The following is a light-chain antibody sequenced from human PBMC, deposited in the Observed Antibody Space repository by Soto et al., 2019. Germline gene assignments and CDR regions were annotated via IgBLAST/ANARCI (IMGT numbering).Light chain of an antibody. CDR3: QQYNRFSTWT. J-gene: IGKJ1*01. Sequence: DIQMTQSPSTLSASVGDRVTITCRASQSVSYYLAWHQKKPGKAPKVLIWNASSLQRGVPSRFSGSGSGTEFTLTISSLQPDDFATYYCQQYNRFSTWTFGQGTKVEIK. CDR1: QSVSYY. CDR2: NAS. V-gene: IGKV1-5*01.